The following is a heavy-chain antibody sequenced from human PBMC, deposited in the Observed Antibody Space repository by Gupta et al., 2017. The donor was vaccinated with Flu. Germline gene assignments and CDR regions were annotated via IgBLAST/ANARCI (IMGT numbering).Heavy chain of an antibody. V-gene: IGHV1-3*01. J-gene: IGHJ5*02. Sequence: QVQLVQSGDEVKKPASSVRISCRASGYNFISYTIHWVRQAPGQRPEWLGYINGGDGRASESQELRGRLTLTRDTSASTVYMDLSSLKSEDTAVYYCARYGEYTTGRPNGCDPWDQGTRGTVSS. CDR2: INGGDGRA. D-gene: IGHD3-10*01. CDR1: GYNFISYT. CDR3: ARYGEYTTGRPNGCDP.